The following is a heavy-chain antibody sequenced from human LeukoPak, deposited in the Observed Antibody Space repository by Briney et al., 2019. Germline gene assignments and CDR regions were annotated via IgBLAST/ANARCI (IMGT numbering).Heavy chain of an antibody. CDR3: AKDGGKGGSSSWFEGDYYYYMDV. D-gene: IGHD6-13*01. Sequence: GGSLRLSCAASGFTFDDYAMHWVRQAPGKGLEWVSGISWNSGSIGYADSVKGRFTISRDNAKNSLYLQMNSLRAEDMALYYCAKDGGKGGSSSWFEGDYYYYMDVWGKGTTVTVSS. CDR2: ISWNSGSI. CDR1: GFTFDDYA. J-gene: IGHJ6*03. V-gene: IGHV3-9*03.